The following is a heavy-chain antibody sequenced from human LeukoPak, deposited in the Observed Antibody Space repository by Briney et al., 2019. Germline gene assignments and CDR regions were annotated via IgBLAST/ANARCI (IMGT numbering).Heavy chain of an antibody. J-gene: IGHJ3*02. CDR1: GFTFSSYA. CDR2: ISNNGGST. V-gene: IGHV3-64*01. Sequence: GGSLRLSCAASGFTFSSYAMHWVRQAPGKGLEYVSAISNNGGSTYYANSVKGRFTISRDNSKNTLYLRMGSLRAEDMAVYYCARDPIYGDYFHGAFDIWGQGTMVTVSS. CDR3: ARDPIYGDYFHGAFDI. D-gene: IGHD4-17*01.